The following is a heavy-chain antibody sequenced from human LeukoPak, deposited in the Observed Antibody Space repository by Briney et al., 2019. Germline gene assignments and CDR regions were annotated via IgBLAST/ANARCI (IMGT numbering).Heavy chain of an antibody. CDR2: IQSGGST. CDR1: GFIVSDNY. D-gene: IGHD6-19*01. J-gene: IGHJ3*02. Sequence: GGSLRLSCAASGFIVSDNYMSWVRQAPGKGLEWVSVIQSGGSTYYADSVKGRFTISRDNSRNTVYFQMNSLRAEDTAVYYCARSEDRSGWYWAFDIWGQGTMVTVSS. V-gene: IGHV3-53*01. CDR3: ARSEDRSGWYWAFDI.